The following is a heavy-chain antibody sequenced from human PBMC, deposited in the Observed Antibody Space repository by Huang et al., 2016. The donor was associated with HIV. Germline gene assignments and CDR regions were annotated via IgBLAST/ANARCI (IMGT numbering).Heavy chain of an antibody. CDR1: GGSISSTSYY. CDR2: SYYSGST. V-gene: IGHV4-39*01. D-gene: IGHD3-10*01. J-gene: IGHJ4*02. CDR3: ARHSSYLSYYYRSGNPRYYFDF. Sequence: QLQLQESGPGLVKPSETLSLTCTVSGGSISSTSYYWGWIRPPPGKGLELIGSSYYSGSTHSNPSVEMRVTISVDTSKNQFSLKLGSVTAADTAVYYCARHSSYLSYYYRSGNPRYYFDFWGQGTLVTVSS.